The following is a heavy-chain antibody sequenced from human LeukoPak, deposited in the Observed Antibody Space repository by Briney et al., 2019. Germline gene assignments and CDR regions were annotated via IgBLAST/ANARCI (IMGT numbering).Heavy chain of an antibody. V-gene: IGHV3-30-3*01. J-gene: IGHJ4*02. Sequence: GSLRLSCAASGFTFSSYAMSWVRQAPGKGLEWVAVISYDGSNKYYADSVKGRFTISRDNSKNTLYLQMNSLRAEDTAVYYCARVRGDFWSGYSDYWGQGTLVTVSS. D-gene: IGHD3-3*01. CDR2: ISYDGSNK. CDR1: GFTFSSYA. CDR3: ARVRGDFWSGYSDY.